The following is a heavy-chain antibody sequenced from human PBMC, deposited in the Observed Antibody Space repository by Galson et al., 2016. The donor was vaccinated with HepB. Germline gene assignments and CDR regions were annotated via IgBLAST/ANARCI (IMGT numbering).Heavy chain of an antibody. D-gene: IGHD1-26*01. CDR1: GGSITSGDYY. J-gene: IGHJ3*02. V-gene: IGHV4-31*03. Sequence: LSLTCTVSGGSITSGDYYWSWIRQHPGKGLELIAYIYFSGRTYYNPSLKSRVAISVDTSKSQFSLRLTSVTAADTAVYFCARAIPWESDAFDIWGQGTVVTVSS. CDR2: IYFSGRT. CDR3: ARAIPWESDAFDI.